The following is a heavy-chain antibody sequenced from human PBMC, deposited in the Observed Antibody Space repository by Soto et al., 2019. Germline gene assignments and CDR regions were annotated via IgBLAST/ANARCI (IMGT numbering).Heavy chain of an antibody. V-gene: IGHV4-4*02. D-gene: IGHD6-6*01. CDR2: IYHSGST. CDR3: ARGVYSSSSRPFDY. Sequence: SETLSLTCAVSGSSISSSNWWSWVRQPPGKGLEWIGEIYHSGSTNYNPSLKSRVTISVDKSKNQFSLKLSSVTAADTAVYYCARGVYSSSSRPFDYWGQGTLVTVSS. J-gene: IGHJ4*02. CDR1: GSSISSSNW.